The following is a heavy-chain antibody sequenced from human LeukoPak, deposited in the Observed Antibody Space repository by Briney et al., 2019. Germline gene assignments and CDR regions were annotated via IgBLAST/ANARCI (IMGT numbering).Heavy chain of an antibody. CDR3: ARFRVLWFGELPYYYYYGMGV. D-gene: IGHD3-10*01. V-gene: IGHV4-34*01. CDR2: INHSGST. CDR1: GGSFSGYY. J-gene: IGHJ6*02. Sequence: SETLSLTCAVYGGSFSGYYWSWIRQPPGKGLEWIGEINHSGSTNYNPSLKSRVTISVDTSKNQFSLKLSSVTAADTAVYYCARFRVLWFGELPYYYYYGMGVWGQGTTVTVSS.